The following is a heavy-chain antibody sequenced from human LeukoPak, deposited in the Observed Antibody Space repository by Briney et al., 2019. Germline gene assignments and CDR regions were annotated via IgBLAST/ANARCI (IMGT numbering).Heavy chain of an antibody. Sequence: GGSLRLSCAASGFTFSNYWMHWVRQAPGKGLVWVSRVSSDGSITTYADSVKGRFTISRDNAKNSLYLQMNSLRAEDTAVYYCARYSGTYYASSFDYWGQGTLVTVSS. V-gene: IGHV3-74*01. J-gene: IGHJ4*02. D-gene: IGHD1-26*01. CDR2: VSSDGSIT. CDR3: ARYSGTYYASSFDY. CDR1: GFTFSNYW.